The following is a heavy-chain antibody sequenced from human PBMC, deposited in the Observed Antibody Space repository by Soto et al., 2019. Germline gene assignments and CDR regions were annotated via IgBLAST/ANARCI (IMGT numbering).Heavy chain of an antibody. V-gene: IGHV3-30*01. J-gene: IGHJ4*02. CDR1: GFIFSTSA. D-gene: IGHD3-3*01. CDR3: ARDARSGFWSCYYTGIFDQ. CDR2: ISHDGANT. Sequence: QVQLVESGGGVVQPGTSLRLSCAASGFIFSTSAIHWVRQAPGRGLEWVAVISHDGANTDTADSVRGRFTISRDNSKNTLYLQVNRLQPEYTALYYCARDARSGFWSCYYTGIFDQGGQGTLATVSS.